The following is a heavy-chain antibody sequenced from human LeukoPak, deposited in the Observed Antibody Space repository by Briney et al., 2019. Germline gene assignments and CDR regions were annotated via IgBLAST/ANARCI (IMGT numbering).Heavy chain of an antibody. J-gene: IGHJ3*02. D-gene: IGHD5-12*01. Sequence: SVKVSCKVSGYTLTELSMHWVRQAPGQGLEWMGRIIPILGIANYAQKFQGRVTITADKSTSTAYMELSSLRSEDTAVYYCARAPVDIVATMKGRAFDIWGQGTMVTVSS. V-gene: IGHV1-69*04. CDR2: IIPILGIA. CDR3: ARAPVDIVATMKGRAFDI. CDR1: GYTLTELS.